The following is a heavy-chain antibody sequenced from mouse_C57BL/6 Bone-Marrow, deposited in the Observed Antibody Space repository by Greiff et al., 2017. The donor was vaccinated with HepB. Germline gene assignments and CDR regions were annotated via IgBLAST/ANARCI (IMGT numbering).Heavy chain of an antibody. Sequence: EVQLQQSGAELVRPGASVKLSCTASGFNIKDDYMHWVKQRPEQGLEWIGWIDPENGDTEYASKFQGKATITADTSSNTAYLQLSSLTSEDTAVYYCTYCNYPYAMDYWGQGTSVTVSS. V-gene: IGHV14-4*01. CDR1: GFNIKDDY. CDR3: TYCNYPYAMDY. J-gene: IGHJ4*01. D-gene: IGHD2-1*01. CDR2: IDPENGDT.